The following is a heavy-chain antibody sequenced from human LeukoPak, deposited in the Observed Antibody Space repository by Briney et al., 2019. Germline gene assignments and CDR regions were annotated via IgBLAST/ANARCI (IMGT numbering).Heavy chain of an antibody. CDR3: ARDQYYYDSNGTGFDP. Sequence: SETLSLTCTVSGGSISSYYWSWIRQPAGKGLEWIGRIYTSGSTNYNPSLKSRVTMSVDTSKNQFSLKLSSVTAADTAVYYCARDQYYYDSNGTGFDPWGQGTLVNVSS. CDR1: GGSISSYY. J-gene: IGHJ5*02. V-gene: IGHV4-4*07. CDR2: IYTSGST. D-gene: IGHD3-22*01.